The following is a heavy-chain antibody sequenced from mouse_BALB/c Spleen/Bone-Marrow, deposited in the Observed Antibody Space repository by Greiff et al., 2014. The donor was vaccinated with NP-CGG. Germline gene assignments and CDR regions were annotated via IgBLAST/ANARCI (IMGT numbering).Heavy chain of an antibody. CDR2: IYPGDGST. CDR1: GYTFTSYY. V-gene: IGHV1S56*01. Sequence: QVQLQQSGPELVKPGASVKMSCKASGYTFTSYYIRWVKQRPGQGLEWIGWIYPGDGSTKYNEKFKGKTTLTADKSSSTAYMLLSSLTSEDSAIYFCARGGGMDYWGQGTSVTVSS. J-gene: IGHJ4*01. CDR3: ARGGGMDY.